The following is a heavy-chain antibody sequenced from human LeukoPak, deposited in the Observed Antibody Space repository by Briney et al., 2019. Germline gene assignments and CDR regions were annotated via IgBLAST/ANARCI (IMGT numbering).Heavy chain of an antibody. CDR2: IYHSGTT. J-gene: IGHJ4*02. Sequence: SETLSLTCAVSGYSISNGYCWGWIRQPPGKGPEWIGSIYHSGTTYYNPSLKSRVTISVDTSKNQFSLKLSSVTAADTAVYYCARADVRGYWGQGTLVTVSS. D-gene: IGHD3-10*01. CDR1: GYSISNGYC. CDR3: ARADVRGY. V-gene: IGHV4-38-2*01.